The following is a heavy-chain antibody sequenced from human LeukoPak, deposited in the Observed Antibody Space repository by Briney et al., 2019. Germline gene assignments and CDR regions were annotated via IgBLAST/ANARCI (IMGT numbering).Heavy chain of an antibody. CDR1: GFTFDDYA. CDR3: AKDRGVYGSSPFDY. D-gene: IGHD6-6*01. CDR2: ISWNSGSI. V-gene: IGHV3-9*01. J-gene: IGHJ4*02. Sequence: GRSLRLSCAASGFTFDDYAMHWVRQAPGKGLEWVSGISWNSGSIGYADSVKGRLTISRDNAKNSLYLQMNSLRAEDTALYYCAKDRGVYGSSPFDYWGQGTLVTVSS.